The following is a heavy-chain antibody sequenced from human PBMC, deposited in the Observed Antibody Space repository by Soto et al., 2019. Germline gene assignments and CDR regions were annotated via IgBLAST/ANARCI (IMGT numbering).Heavy chain of an antibody. CDR3: ARDGVPLRFLEWLSVGYYGMDV. V-gene: IGHV1-2*02. CDR2: INPNSGGT. Sequence: ASVKVSCNASGYTFTGYYMHWVRQATGQGLEWMGWINPNSGGTNYAQKFQGRVTMTRDTSISTAYMELSRLRSDDTAVYYCARDGVPLRFLEWLSVGYYGMDVWGQGTTVTVSS. CDR1: GYTFTGYY. D-gene: IGHD3-3*01. J-gene: IGHJ6*02.